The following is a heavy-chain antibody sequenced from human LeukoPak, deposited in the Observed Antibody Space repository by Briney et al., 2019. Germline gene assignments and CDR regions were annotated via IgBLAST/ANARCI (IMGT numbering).Heavy chain of an antibody. CDR3: AREAQQLLYFDY. CDR2: ISSSSSYI. D-gene: IGHD6-13*01. J-gene: IGHJ4*02. Sequence: GGSLRLSCAASGFTFISYTMNWVRQAPGKGLEWVSSISSSSSYIYYADSVKGRFTVSRDNAKNSLYLQMNSLRAEDTAVYYCAREAQQLLYFDYWGQGTLVTVSS. V-gene: IGHV3-21*01. CDR1: GFTFISYT.